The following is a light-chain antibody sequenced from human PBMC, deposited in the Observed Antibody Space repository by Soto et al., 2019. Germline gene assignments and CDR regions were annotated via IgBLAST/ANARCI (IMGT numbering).Light chain of an antibody. Sequence: QSALTQLASVSGFPGQSITISCTGTSSDVGGYKYVCWYQQLPGRAPRLMIYEVSNRPSGVSNRFSGSKSGNTASLTISGLQAEDEGDYYCTSYSSSSTYVVFGGGTKLTVL. CDR2: EVS. CDR3: TSYSSSSTYVV. CDR1: SSDVGGYKY. J-gene: IGLJ2*01. V-gene: IGLV2-14*01.